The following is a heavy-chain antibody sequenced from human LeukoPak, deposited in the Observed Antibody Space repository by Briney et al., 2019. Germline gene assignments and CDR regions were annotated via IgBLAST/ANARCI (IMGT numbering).Heavy chain of an antibody. J-gene: IGHJ4*02. V-gene: IGHV4-59*01. CDR3: ARHFCSGDNCYYFDY. D-gene: IGHD2-15*01. Sequence: SETLSLTCTVSRGSISSYYWSWIRQPPGKGLEWIGYIYYSGNTNYNPSLKSRVTISVDTSRNQCYLNLSSVTAADTAIYYCARHFCSGDNCYYFDYWGRGTLVTVSS. CDR2: IYYSGNT. CDR1: RGSISSYY.